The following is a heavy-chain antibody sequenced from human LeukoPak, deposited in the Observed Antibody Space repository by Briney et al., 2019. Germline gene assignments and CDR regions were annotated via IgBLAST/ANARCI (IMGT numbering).Heavy chain of an antibody. J-gene: IGHJ4*02. CDR3: AIHPGRYCSGGSCSNFDY. V-gene: IGHV4-39*01. CDR1: GGSISSSSYY. CDR2: IYYSGST. Sequence: SETLSLTCTVSGGSISSSSYYWGWIRQPPGKGLEWIGCIYYSGSTYYNPSLKSRVTISVDTSKNQFSLKLSSVTAADTAVYYCAIHPGRYCSGGSCSNFDYWGQGTLVTVSS. D-gene: IGHD2-15*01.